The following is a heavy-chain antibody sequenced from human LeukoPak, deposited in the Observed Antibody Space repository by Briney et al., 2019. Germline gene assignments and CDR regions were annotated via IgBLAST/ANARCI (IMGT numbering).Heavy chain of an antibody. V-gene: IGHV3-33*08. Sequence: GGSLRLSCAASGFSFGTYWMTWVRQAPGKGLEWVAVIWDDGSNEYYADSVKGRFTIFRDNRRNTLYLQMNSLRAEDTAVYSCARDHSGTQDYWGQGTLVTVSS. CDR1: GFSFGTYW. CDR2: IWDDGSNE. J-gene: IGHJ4*02. D-gene: IGHD1-1*01. CDR3: ARDHSGTQDY.